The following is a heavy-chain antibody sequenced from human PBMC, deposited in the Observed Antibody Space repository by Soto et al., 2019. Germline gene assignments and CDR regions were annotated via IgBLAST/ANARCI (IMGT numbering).Heavy chain of an antibody. CDR3: ARSHSSGWYGAFDI. CDR2: ISSSGSTI. Sequence: PGGSLRLSCAASGFTFSDYYMSWIRQAPGKGLEWVSYISSSGSTIYYADSVKGRFTISRDNAKNSLYLRMNSLRAEDTAVYYCARSHSSGWYGAFDIWGQGTMVTVSS. CDR1: GFTFSDYY. V-gene: IGHV3-11*01. J-gene: IGHJ3*02. D-gene: IGHD6-19*01.